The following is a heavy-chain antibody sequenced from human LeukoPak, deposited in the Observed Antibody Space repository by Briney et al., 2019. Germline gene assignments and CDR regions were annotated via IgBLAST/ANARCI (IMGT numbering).Heavy chain of an antibody. Sequence: GGSLRLSCAASGFTFDDYAMHWVRQAPGKGLEWVAIISYDGSNKYYADSVKGRLTISRDNSKNTLYLQMNSLRAEDTALYYCVREGRKGLIKTTITTRTYFDYWGQGTLVTVSS. CDR2: ISYDGSNK. CDR3: VREGRKGLIKTTITTRTYFDY. CDR1: GFTFDDYA. D-gene: IGHD4-11*01. V-gene: IGHV3-30*04. J-gene: IGHJ4*02.